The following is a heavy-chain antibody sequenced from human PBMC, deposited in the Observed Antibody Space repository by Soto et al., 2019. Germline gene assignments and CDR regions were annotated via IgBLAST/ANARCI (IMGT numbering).Heavy chain of an antibody. CDR2: ISYDGSNK. Sequence: GGSLRLSCAASGFTFSSYGMHWVRQAPGKGLEWVAVISYDGSNKYYADSVKGRFTISRDNSKNTLYLQMNSLRAEDTAVYYCANIPTLRYCTNGVCYTPQGYYYMDVWGKGTTVTVSS. CDR1: GFTFSSYG. J-gene: IGHJ6*03. V-gene: IGHV3-30*18. D-gene: IGHD2-8*01. CDR3: ANIPTLRYCTNGVCYTPQGYYYMDV.